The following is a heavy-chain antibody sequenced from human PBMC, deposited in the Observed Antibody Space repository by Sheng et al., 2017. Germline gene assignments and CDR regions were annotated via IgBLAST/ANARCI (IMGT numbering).Heavy chain of an antibody. J-gene: IGHJ3*02. CDR1: GSTFSSYG. V-gene: IGHV3-33*01. CDR2: IWYDGSNK. CDR3: ARDCGDECGSAFDI. D-gene: IGHD2-21*01. Sequence: QVQLVESGGGVVQPGRSLRLSCAASGSTFSSYGMHWVRQAPGKGLEWVAIIWYDGSNKYYADSVKGRFTISRDNSKNTVYLQMNSLRAEDTAVYYCARDCGDECGSAFDIWAEG.